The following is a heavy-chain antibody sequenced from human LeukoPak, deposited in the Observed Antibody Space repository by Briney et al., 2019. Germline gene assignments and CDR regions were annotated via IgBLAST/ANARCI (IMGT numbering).Heavy chain of an antibody. CDR2: IIPIFGTA. V-gene: IGHV1-69*05. CDR3: ARGRIAVSGTWSY. CDR1: GGTFSSYA. Sequence: GASVKVSCKASGGTFSSYAISWVRQAPGQGLEWMGGIIPIFGTANYAQKFQGRVTMTRHTSISTAYMELSSLRSEDTAVYYCARGRIAVSGTWSYWGQGTLVTVSS. J-gene: IGHJ4*02. D-gene: IGHD6-19*01.